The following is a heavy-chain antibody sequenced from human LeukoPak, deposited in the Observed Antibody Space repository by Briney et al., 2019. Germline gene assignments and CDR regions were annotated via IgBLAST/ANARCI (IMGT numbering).Heavy chain of an antibody. Sequence: SETLSLTCTVSGGSISSRSYYWGWIRQPPGKGLEWIGTIYYSGTTYYNPSLQSRVTISVDTSKNQFSLGLSSVTAADTAVYYCARQVVTYYFDYWGQGTLVTVSS. CDR3: ARQVVTYYFDY. J-gene: IGHJ4*02. CDR1: GGSISSRSYY. CDR2: IYYSGTT. D-gene: IGHD3-22*01. V-gene: IGHV4-39*01.